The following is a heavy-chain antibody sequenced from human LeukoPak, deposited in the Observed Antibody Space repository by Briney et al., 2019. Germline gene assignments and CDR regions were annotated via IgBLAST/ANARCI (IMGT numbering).Heavy chain of an antibody. CDR2: NNHSGST. J-gene: IGHJ5*02. CDR3: ARGVQLWLNWFDP. CDR1: GGSFSGYY. Sequence: PSETLCLTCAVYGGSFSGYYWSWIRQPPGKGLEWIGENNHSGSTNYNPSLKSRVTVSVDTSKNQFSLKLSSVTAADTAVYYCARGVQLWLNWFDPWGQGTLVTVSS. V-gene: IGHV4-34*01. D-gene: IGHD5-18*01.